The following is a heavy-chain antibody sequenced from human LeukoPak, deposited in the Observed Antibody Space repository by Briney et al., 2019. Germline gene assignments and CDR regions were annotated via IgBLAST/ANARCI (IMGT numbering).Heavy chain of an antibody. CDR3: AGWGLSDTYLIFDY. CDR1: GGSFRGYS. CDR2: INHSGST. J-gene: IGHJ4*02. D-gene: IGHD1-26*01. Sequence: SETLSLTCAVYGGSFRGYSWTWIRQSPGKGREWIGEINHSGSTNYNPSLKSRVTISVDSSKNQFSLRLSSVTAADTAVYYCAGWGLSDTYLIFDYWGQGTLVTVSS. V-gene: IGHV4-34*01.